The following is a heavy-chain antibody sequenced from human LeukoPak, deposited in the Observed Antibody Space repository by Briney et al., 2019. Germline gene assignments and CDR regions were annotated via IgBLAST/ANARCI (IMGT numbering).Heavy chain of an antibody. CDR1: GFTFSSYW. CDR2: INSDGSTT. Sequence: PGGSLRLSCGASGFTFSSYWMHWVRQAPGKGLVWISRINSDGSTTSYADSVKGRFTISRDNSKNTLYLQMNSLRAEDTAVYYCAKVSPAFYYDSSGNFDYWGQGTLVTVSS. CDR3: AKVSPAFYYDSSGNFDY. J-gene: IGHJ4*02. V-gene: IGHV3-74*01. D-gene: IGHD3-22*01.